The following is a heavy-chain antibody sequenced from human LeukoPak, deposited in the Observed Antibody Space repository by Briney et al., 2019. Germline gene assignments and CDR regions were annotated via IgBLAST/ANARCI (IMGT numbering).Heavy chain of an antibody. J-gene: IGHJ4*02. V-gene: IGHV4-34*01. CDR2: INHSGST. CDR1: GVSFSGYY. Sequence: ESLTLTCAVYGVSFSGYYWSWIRQPPGKGLEWLGEINHSGSTNYNPSLNNQVTIPVDTSKNQFSLKLSSVTAADTAVYYRARGRHTWNYDYWGQGTLVTVSS. CDR3: ARGRHTWNYDY. D-gene: IGHD1-7*01.